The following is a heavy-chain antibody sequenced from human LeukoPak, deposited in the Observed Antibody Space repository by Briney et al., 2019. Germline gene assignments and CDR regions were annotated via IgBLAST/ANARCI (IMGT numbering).Heavy chain of an antibody. J-gene: IGHJ5*02. V-gene: IGHV4-34*01. Sequence: PSETLSLTCAVYGGSFSGYYWSWIRQPPGKGLEWIGEINHSGSTNYNPSLKSRVTISVDTSKNQFSLKLSSVTAADTAVYYCARDPVGLRGWFDPWGQGTLVTVSS. CDR3: ARDPVGLRGWFDP. CDR2: INHSGST. D-gene: IGHD3-10*01. CDR1: GGSFSGYY.